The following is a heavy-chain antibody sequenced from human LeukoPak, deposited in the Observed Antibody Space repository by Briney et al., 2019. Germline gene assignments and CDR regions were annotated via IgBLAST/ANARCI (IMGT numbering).Heavy chain of an antibody. CDR2: INHSGST. J-gene: IGHJ4*02. CDR3: ARLGIAVAGTYCFDY. V-gene: IGHV4-34*01. Sequence: PSETLSLTCAVYGGSFSGYYWSWIRQPPGKGLEWIGEINHSGSTNYNPSLKSRVTISVDTSKNQFSLKLSSVTAADTAVYYCARLGIAVAGTYCFDYWGQGTLVTVS. D-gene: IGHD6-19*01. CDR1: GGSFSGYY.